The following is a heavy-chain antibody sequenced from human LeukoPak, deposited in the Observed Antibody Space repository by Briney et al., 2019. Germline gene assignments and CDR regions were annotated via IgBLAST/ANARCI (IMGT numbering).Heavy chain of an antibody. V-gene: IGHV3-23*01. CDR2: ISGSGGST. Sequence: PGGSLRLSCAASGFTFSSYAMSWVGQAPGKGLEWVSAISGSGGSTYYADSVKGRFTMSRDNSKNTLYLQMNSLRAEDTAVYYCAKFGSSWYYFDYWGQGTLVTVSS. CDR1: GFTFSSYA. CDR3: AKFGSSWYYFDY. D-gene: IGHD6-13*01. J-gene: IGHJ4*02.